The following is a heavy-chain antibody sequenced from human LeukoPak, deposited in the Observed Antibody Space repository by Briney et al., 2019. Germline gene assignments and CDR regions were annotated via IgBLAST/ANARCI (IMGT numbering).Heavy chain of an antibody. CDR3: ARGLPAVIFSFHI. V-gene: IGHV1-18*01. CDR2: ISAYNGNT. D-gene: IGHD2-2*01. J-gene: IGHJ3*02. Sequence: ASVKVSCKASGYTFTSYGIRWVRQAPGKGLERMGWISAYNGNTNYAQKLQGRVTMTTETSTSTAFIQLSSLRSDYSAVYFCARGLPAVIFSFHIWGQGTMVTVSS. CDR1: GYTFTSYG.